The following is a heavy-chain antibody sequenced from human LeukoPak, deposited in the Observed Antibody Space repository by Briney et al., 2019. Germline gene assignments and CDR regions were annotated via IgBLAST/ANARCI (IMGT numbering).Heavy chain of an antibody. CDR3: ASFHYGSGSYSDY. D-gene: IGHD3-10*01. CDR1: GYSISSGYY. J-gene: IGHJ4*02. V-gene: IGHV4-38-2*02. CDR2: IYHSGST. Sequence: SETLSLTCTVSGYSISSGYYWGWIRQPPGKGLEWIGSIYHSGSTYYNPSLKSRVTISVDTSKNQFSLKLSSVTAADTAVYYCASFHYGSGSYSDYWGQGTLVTVSS.